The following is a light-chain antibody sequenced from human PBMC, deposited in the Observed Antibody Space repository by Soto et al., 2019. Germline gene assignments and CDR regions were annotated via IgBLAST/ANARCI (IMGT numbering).Light chain of an antibody. CDR3: SSYTSSRTVL. Sequence: QSALTQPASVSGSLGQSITISCTGTSSDVGGYNYVSWYQQHPGKDPKVVIFEVTKRPSGVSSRFSGSKSGNTASLTVSGLQDEDEGDYYCSSYTSSRTVLFGGGTKVTVL. CDR1: SSDVGGYNY. CDR2: EVT. V-gene: IGLV2-14*01. J-gene: IGLJ2*01.